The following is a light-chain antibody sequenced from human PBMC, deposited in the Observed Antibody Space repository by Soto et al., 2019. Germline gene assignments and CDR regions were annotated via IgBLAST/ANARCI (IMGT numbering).Light chain of an antibody. J-gene: IGKJ5*01. CDR1: QSVSRSY. CDR3: QQYGSSSIT. CDR2: GAS. Sequence: EIVLTQSPGTLFLSPGERATLSCRGSQSVSRSYLAWYQQKPGQAPRLXIYGASSRETGIPDRFSGSGSGTEFTLTISRLEPEDFEVYYCQQYGSSSITFGQGTRLENK. V-gene: IGKV3-20*01.